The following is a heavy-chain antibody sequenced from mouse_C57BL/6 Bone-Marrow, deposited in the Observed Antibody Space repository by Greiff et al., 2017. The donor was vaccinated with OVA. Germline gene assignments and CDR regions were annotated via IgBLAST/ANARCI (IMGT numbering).Heavy chain of an antibody. CDR2: ISSGSSTI. V-gene: IGHV5-17*01. J-gene: IGHJ3*01. D-gene: IGHD1-1*01. CDR3: ARAYYGSSSAWFAY. Sequence: EVNVVESGGGLVKPGGSLKLSCAASGFTFSDYGMHWVRQAPEKGLEWVAYISSGSSTIYYADTVKGRFTISRDNAKNTLFLQMTSLRSEDTAMYYCARAYYGSSSAWFAYWGQGTLVTVSA. CDR1: GFTFSDYG.